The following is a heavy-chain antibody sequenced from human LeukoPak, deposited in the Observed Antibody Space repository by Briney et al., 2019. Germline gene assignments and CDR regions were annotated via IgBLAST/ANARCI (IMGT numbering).Heavy chain of an antibody. CDR3: ARRSPYSTGWSSYFDY. CDR2: IAHTGST. V-gene: IGHV4-4*02. J-gene: IGHJ4*02. CDR1: GDSVSSSHW. Sequence: SETLSLTCAVSGDSVSSSHWWSWVRQPPGKGLEWIGEIAHTGSTKYTPSLRSRVTISLDKSRNHFSLKLTSVTAADSAVYYCARRSPYSTGWSSYFDYWGQGALVTVSS. D-gene: IGHD6-19*01.